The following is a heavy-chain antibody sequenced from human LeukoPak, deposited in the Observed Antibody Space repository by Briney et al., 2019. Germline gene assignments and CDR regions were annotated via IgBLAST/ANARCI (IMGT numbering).Heavy chain of an antibody. D-gene: IGHD1-26*01. CDR3: ARREVGATYYYYYYYMDV. CDR2: IYYSGST. V-gene: IGHV4-39*01. CDR1: GGSISSSSYY. Sequence: SETLSLTCTVSGGSISSSSYYWGWIRQPPGKGLEWIGSIYYSGSTYYNPSLKGRVTISVDTSKNQFSLKLSSVTAADTAVYYCARREVGATYYYYYYYMDVWGKGTTVTVSS. J-gene: IGHJ6*03.